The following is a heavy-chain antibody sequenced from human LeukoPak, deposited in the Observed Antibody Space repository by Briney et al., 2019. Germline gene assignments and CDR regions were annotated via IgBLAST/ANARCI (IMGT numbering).Heavy chain of an antibody. J-gene: IGHJ4*02. V-gene: IGHV4-34*01. D-gene: IGHD6-19*01. CDR3: ARDTIAVAGTGVDY. CDR1: GGSFSGYY. Sequence: SETLSLTCAVYGGSFSGYYWSWIRQPPGKGLEWIGEINHSGSTNYNPSLKSRVTISVDMSKNQFSLKLSSVTAVDTAVYYCARDTIAVAGTGVDYWGQGTLVTVSS. CDR2: INHSGST.